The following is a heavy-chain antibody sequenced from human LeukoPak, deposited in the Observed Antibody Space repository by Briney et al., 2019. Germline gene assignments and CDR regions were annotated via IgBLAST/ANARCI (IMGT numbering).Heavy chain of an antibody. CDR2: ITWNRDKI. J-gene: IGHJ6*02. V-gene: IGHV3-9*01. CDR3: AKDLSSAITSALVLDV. D-gene: IGHD3-22*01. CDR1: GFTFDDYA. Sequence: GGSLRLSCTVSGFTFDDYAIHWARHTPGKGLEWVSGITWNRDKIGYGDSVKGRFTISRDNVKNVLYLQMNSLRPEDTALYYCAKDLSSAITSALVLDVWGQGTTVIVS.